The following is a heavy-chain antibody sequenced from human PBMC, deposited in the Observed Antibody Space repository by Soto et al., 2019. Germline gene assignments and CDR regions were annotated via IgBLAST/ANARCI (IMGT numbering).Heavy chain of an antibody. Sequence: GGSLRLSCEVSGFTFSSYETYWVRQAPGKGLEWVAYISSSGETVYYAGSVQGRFTISRDNAKNSLYLQMSSLGAEDTAVYYCAREGFYAMDVWGQGTTVTVSS. CDR2: ISSSGETV. J-gene: IGHJ6*02. V-gene: IGHV3-48*03. D-gene: IGHD2-2*01. CDR1: GFTFSSYE. CDR3: AREGFYAMDV.